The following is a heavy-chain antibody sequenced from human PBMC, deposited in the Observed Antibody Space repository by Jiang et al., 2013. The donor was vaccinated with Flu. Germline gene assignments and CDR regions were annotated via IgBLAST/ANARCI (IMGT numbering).Heavy chain of an antibody. D-gene: IGHD5-18*01. V-gene: IGHV1-46*01. Sequence: QLVESGAEVKKPGASVKVSCKASGYTFTSYYMHWVRQAPGQGLEWMGIINPSGGSTSYAQKFQGRVTMTRDTSTSTVYMELSSLRSEDTAVYYCAREVVDTAMVGTTDYWGQGTLVTVSS. J-gene: IGHJ4*02. CDR1: GYTFTSYY. CDR3: AREVVDTAMVGTTDY. CDR2: INPSGGST.